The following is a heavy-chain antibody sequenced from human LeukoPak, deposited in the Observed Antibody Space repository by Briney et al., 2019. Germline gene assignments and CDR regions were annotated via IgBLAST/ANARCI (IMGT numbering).Heavy chain of an antibody. Sequence: GGSLRLSCAASGLTLSSYSMTWVRQAPGKGLEWVAYISVSNIIYYADSVKGRFTISRDNAKNSLYLQMNSLRAEDTAFYYCAKAEPGVDTFFDYWGQGTLVTVSS. J-gene: IGHJ4*02. CDR2: ISVSNII. V-gene: IGHV3-48*01. CDR1: GLTLSSYS. CDR3: AKAEPGVDTFFDY. D-gene: IGHD3-3*01.